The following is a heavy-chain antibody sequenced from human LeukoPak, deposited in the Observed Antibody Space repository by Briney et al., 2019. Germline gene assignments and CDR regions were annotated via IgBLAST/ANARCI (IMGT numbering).Heavy chain of an antibody. CDR1: GGTFSSYA. D-gene: IGHD2-21*01. Sequence: GSSVKVSCKASGGTFSSYAISWVRQAPGQGLEWMGRIIPILGIANYAQKFQGRVTITADKSTSTAYMGLSSLRSEDTAVYYCARDTPPPNDCWGQGTLVTVSS. CDR3: ARDTPPPNDC. J-gene: IGHJ4*02. V-gene: IGHV1-69*04. CDR2: IIPILGIA.